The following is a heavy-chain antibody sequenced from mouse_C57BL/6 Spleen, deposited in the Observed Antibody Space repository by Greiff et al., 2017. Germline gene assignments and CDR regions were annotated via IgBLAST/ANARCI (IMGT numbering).Heavy chain of an antibody. CDR2: ILPGSGST. CDR1: GYTFTGYW. Sequence: QVQLKESGAELMKPGASVKLSCKATGYTFTGYWIEWVKQRPGHGLEWIGEILPGSGSTNYNEKFKGKATFTAVTSSNTAYRQLSCLTTEDSAIYYCARNLYYDYGGWYFDVWGTGTTVTVSS. V-gene: IGHV1-9*01. D-gene: IGHD2-4*01. J-gene: IGHJ1*03. CDR3: ARNLYYDYGGWYFDV.